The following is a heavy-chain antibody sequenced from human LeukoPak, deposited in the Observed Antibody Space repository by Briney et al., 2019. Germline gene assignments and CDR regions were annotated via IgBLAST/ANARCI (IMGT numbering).Heavy chain of an antibody. Sequence: GESLKISCKGSGYSFSIYWIGWVRQMPGKGLEWMGIIYPGDSETRYSPSFQGQVTISVDKSISTAYLQWSSLKALDTAMYYCSRQGCTTTSCHTIDSWGQGTLVTVSS. J-gene: IGHJ4*02. CDR2: IYPGDSET. D-gene: IGHD2-2*02. V-gene: IGHV5-51*01. CDR3: SRQGCTTTSCHTIDS. CDR1: GYSFSIYW.